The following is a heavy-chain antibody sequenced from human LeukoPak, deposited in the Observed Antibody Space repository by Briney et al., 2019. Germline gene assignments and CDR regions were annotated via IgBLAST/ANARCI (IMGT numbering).Heavy chain of an antibody. D-gene: IGHD3-3*01. CDR1: GGSFSGYY. V-gene: IGHV4-34*01. Sequence: SETLSLTCAVYGGSFSGYYWSWIRQPPGKGLEWIGEINHSGSTNYNPSLKSRVTISVDTSKNQFSLKLSSVTAADTAVYYCARVRITIFRVVKYYFDYWGQGTLVTVSS. J-gene: IGHJ4*02. CDR2: INHSGST. CDR3: ARVRITIFRVVKYYFDY.